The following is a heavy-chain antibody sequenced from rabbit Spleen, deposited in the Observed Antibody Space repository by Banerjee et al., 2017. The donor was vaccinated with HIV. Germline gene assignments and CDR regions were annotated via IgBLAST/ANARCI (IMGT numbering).Heavy chain of an antibody. CDR2: IDTNDGDT. CDR3: ARNYVNVFDP. V-gene: IGHV1S40*01. Sequence: QSLEESGGDLVKPGASLTLTCAASGFSFSGIYYMCWVRQAPGKGLEWIACIDTNDGDTDYANWPKGRFTISKTSSTTVTLQMTSLTAADTATYFCARNYVNVFDPWGPGTLVTVS. D-gene: IGHD1-1*01. J-gene: IGHJ2*01. CDR1: GFSFSGIYY.